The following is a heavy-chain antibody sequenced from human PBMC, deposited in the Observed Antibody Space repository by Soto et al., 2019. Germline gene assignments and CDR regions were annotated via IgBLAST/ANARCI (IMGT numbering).Heavy chain of an antibody. J-gene: IGHJ3*01. V-gene: IGHV4-59*01. CDR2: IYYSGST. D-gene: IGHD4-17*01. CDR1: GGSINNYH. CDR3: ASWTTVTTERFDAFDL. Sequence: SETLSLTCTVSGGSINNYHWSWIRQPPWKGLEWIGYIYYSGSTNYNPSLKSRVTISLDTSKNQFSLKLSSVTAADTAVYYCASWTTVTTERFDAFDLWGQGTMVTVSS.